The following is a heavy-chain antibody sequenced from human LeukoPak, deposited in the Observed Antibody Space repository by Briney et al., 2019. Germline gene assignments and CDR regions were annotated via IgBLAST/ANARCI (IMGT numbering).Heavy chain of an antibody. V-gene: IGHV4-31*03. Sequence: SETLSLTCIVSGGSISSGGYCWSWIRQHPGKGLEWIGYIYYSGSTYYNPSLKSRVTISVDTSKNQFSLKLSSVTAADTAVYYCARDLYGSGIWGQGTLVTVSS. J-gene: IGHJ4*02. CDR2: IYYSGST. CDR1: GGSISSGGYC. D-gene: IGHD3-10*01. CDR3: ARDLYGSGI.